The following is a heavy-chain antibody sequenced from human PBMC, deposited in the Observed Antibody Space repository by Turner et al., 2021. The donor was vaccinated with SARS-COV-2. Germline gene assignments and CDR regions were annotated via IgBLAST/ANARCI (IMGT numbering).Heavy chain of an antibody. CDR3: AKDGYDGIYCSGGSCYSGWFDS. D-gene: IGHD2-15*01. CDR1: GFTFSSHA. CDR2: MSGSGGST. Sequence: EVQLLESGGGLVQPGGSLRLSCAASGFTFSSHAMSWVRQAPGKGLGWVSGMSGSGGSTYYADSVKGRFTISRDNSKNTLYLQMNSLRAEDTAVYYCAKDGYDGIYCSGGSCYSGWFDSWGQGTLVTVSS. J-gene: IGHJ5*01. V-gene: IGHV3-23*01.